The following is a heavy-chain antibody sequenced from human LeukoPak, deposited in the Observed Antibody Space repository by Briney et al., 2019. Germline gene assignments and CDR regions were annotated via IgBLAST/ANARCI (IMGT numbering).Heavy chain of an antibody. V-gene: IGHV4-39*01. CDR2: IYYSGTT. J-gene: IGHJ4*02. Sequence: KPSETLSLTCTVSGGSIISSTYYWGWIRQPPGKGLEWIGSIYYSGTTYYNPSLKSRVTISVDTSKNQFSPNLSSVTAADTAVYSCASIRSSYTSGWYLGGTVDYWGQGTLVTVSS. D-gene: IGHD6-19*01. CDR1: GGSIISSTYY. CDR3: ASIRSSYTSGWYLGGTVDY.